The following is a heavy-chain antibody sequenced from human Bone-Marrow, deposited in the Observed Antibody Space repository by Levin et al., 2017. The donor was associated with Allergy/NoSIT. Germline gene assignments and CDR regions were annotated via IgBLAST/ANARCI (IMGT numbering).Heavy chain of an antibody. J-gene: IGHJ6*02. CDR2: VSGSGGYT. CDR1: GFTFSSYA. CDR3: AKGRYGGGRCGLDV. D-gene: IGHD5-12*01. V-gene: IGHV3-23*01. Sequence: GESLKISCVASGFTFSSYAMIWVRQAPGKGLEWVSTVSGSGGYTYYPDSVKGRFTISRDNSKNTLYLQMNSLRVEDTAVYFCAKGRYGGGRCGLDVWGQGTTVAVSS.